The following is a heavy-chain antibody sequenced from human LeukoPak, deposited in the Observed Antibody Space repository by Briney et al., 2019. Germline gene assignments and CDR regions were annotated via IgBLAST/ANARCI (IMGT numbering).Heavy chain of an antibody. Sequence: GGSLRLSCAASGFTFDDYAMHWVRQAPGKGLEWVSGISWNSGSIGYADSVKGRFTISRDNAKNSLYLQMNSLRAEDTALYYCAKDNLFLRRGYSGYFDYWGQGTLVTVSS. CDR3: AKDNLFLRRGYSGYFDY. CDR1: GFTFDDYA. J-gene: IGHJ4*02. V-gene: IGHV3-9*01. CDR2: ISWNSGSI. D-gene: IGHD3-22*01.